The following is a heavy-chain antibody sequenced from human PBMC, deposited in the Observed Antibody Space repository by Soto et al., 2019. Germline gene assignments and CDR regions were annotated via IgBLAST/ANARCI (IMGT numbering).Heavy chain of an antibody. V-gene: IGHV4-34*01. J-gene: IGHJ4*02. Sequence: SETLSLTCAVYGGSFSGYYWSWIRQPPGKGLEWIGEINHSGSTNYNPSLKSRVTISVDTPKRQFSLNLRSVTAADTAVYYCASPRQGNYDFLSGYYALDYWSQGTLVTVSS. CDR1: GGSFSGYY. CDR3: ASPRQGNYDFLSGYYALDY. CDR2: INHSGST. D-gene: IGHD3-3*01.